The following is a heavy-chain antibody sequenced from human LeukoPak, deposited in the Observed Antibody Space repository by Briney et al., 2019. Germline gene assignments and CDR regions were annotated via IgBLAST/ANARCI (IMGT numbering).Heavy chain of an antibody. CDR3: ARDIVVVVAATYNWFDP. CDR1: GGSISSGSYY. D-gene: IGHD2-15*01. V-gene: IGHV4-61*02. J-gene: IGHJ5*02. CDR2: IYASGST. Sequence: SETLSLTCTVSGGSISSGSYYWSWIRQPAGKGLEWIGRIYASGSTNYNPSLKSRVTISVDTSKNQFSLKLSSVTAADTAVYYCARDIVVVVAATYNWFDPWGQGPLVTVSS.